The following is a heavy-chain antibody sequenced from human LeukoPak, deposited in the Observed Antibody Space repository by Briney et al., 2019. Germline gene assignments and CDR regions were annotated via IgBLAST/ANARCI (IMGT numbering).Heavy chain of an antibody. V-gene: IGHV4-39*07. J-gene: IGHJ4*02. CDR3: ARVMGAKAVDY. CDR1: GGSISSSTYY. D-gene: IGHD1-26*01. Sequence: SETLSLTCTVSGGSISSSTYYWGWIRQPPGKALEWIGSIYYSGSTHYNPSLKSRLTISVDTSKNQFSLKLSSVTAADTAVYYCARVMGAKAVDYWGQGTLVTVSS. CDR2: IYYSGST.